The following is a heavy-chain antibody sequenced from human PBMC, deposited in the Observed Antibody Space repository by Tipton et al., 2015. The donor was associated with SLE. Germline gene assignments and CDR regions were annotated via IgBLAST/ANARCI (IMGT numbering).Heavy chain of an antibody. J-gene: IGHJ3*02. CDR2: IYYSGST. CDR3: ARTNSGSYSDAFDI. CDR1: GGSFSGYY. D-gene: IGHD1-26*01. V-gene: IGHV4-34*01. Sequence: TLSLTCAVYGGSFSGYYWGWIRQPPGKGLEWIGSIYYSGSTYYNPSLKSRVTISVDTSKNQFSLKLSSVTAADTAVYYCARTNSGSYSDAFDIWGQGTMVTVSS.